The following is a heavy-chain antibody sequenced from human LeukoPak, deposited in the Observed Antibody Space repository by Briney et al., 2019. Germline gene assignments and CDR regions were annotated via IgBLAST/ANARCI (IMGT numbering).Heavy chain of an antibody. CDR3: ARGGGQPFDFDY. J-gene: IGHJ4*02. CDR2: INHSGST. CDR1: GGSFSGYY. D-gene: IGHD2-15*01. V-gene: IGHV4-34*01. Sequence: SETLSLTCAVYGGSFSGYYWSWIRQPPGKGLEWIGGINHSGSTNYNPSLKSRVTISVDTSKNQFSLKLSSVTAADTAVYYCARGGGQPFDFDYWGQGTLVTVSS.